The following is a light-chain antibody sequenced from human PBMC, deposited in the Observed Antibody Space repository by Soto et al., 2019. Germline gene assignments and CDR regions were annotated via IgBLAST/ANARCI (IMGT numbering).Light chain of an antibody. J-gene: IGLJ1*01. CDR3: SSYAGSNTFNV. CDR2: EVS. Sequence: QSALTQPPSASGSPGQSVTISRTGNSSEFGGYNYVSWYQHHPGKAPKLMIYEVSERPSGVPDRFSGSKSGNTASLTVSGLQAEDEADYYCSSYAGSNTFNVFGNGTKVTVL. V-gene: IGLV2-8*01. CDR1: SSEFGGYNY.